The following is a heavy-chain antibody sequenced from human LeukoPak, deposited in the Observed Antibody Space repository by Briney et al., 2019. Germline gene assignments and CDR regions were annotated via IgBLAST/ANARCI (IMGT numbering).Heavy chain of an antibody. D-gene: IGHD4-23*01. J-gene: IGHJ4*02. V-gene: IGHV3-21*01. Sequence: GXALRLSCAASGFTFNSYSMNGVGQAPGEGGEWVSSIIFSCSYIYYPHSVNGRFTISRVNANNSLYLQMNSLRAEDTAVYYCARDLYGGTGRDYWGQGTLVTVSS. CDR2: IIFSCSYI. CDR1: GFTFNSYS. CDR3: ARDLYGGTGRDY.